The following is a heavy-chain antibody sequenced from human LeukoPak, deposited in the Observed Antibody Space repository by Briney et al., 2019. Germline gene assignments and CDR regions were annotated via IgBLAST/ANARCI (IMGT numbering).Heavy chain of an antibody. D-gene: IGHD3-10*01. CDR1: GFTFSTYS. Sequence: PGGSLRLSCAASGFTFSTYSMNWVRQAPGKGLEWVSSTSTSSSYIYYADSVKGRFTIPRDNAKNSLYLQMNSLRAEDTAVYYCVAGAPDAFDIWGQGTMVTVSS. CDR2: TSTSSSYI. CDR3: VAGAPDAFDI. J-gene: IGHJ3*02. V-gene: IGHV3-21*01.